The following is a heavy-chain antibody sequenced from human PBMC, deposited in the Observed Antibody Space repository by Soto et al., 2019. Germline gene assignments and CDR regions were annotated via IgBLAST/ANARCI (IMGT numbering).Heavy chain of an antibody. J-gene: IGHJ4*02. Sequence: SETLSLTCTVSGVPVNSGSYYWSWIRQPPGKELEWIGYVYYSGSTNYNHSLKGRVTISLDTSKNHFSLQLTSVTAADTAVYHCTRDLDYWGQGTLVTVSS. CDR1: GVPVNSGSYY. CDR2: VYYSGST. V-gene: IGHV4-61*03. CDR3: TRDLDY.